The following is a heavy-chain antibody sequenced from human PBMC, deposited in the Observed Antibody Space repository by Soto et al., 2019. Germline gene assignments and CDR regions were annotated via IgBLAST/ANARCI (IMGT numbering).Heavy chain of an antibody. V-gene: IGHV1-46*01. CDR2: INPSGGST. J-gene: IGHJ4*02. CDR1: GYGITSYG. D-gene: IGHD6-13*01. CDR3: ARDFSYWDVAAAGTVFAY. Sequence: GVPVKLSWKASGYGITSYGSSWVRHEKGQGLEWMGIINPSGGSTSYAQKFQGRVTMTRDTSTSTVYMELSSLRSEDTAVYYCARDFSYWDVAAAGTVFAYWGQGTLVTVSS.